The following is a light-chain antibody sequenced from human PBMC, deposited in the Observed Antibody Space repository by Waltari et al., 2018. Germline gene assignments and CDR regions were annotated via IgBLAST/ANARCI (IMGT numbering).Light chain of an antibody. CDR1: QAIGNE. Sequence: AIHMTQSPSSLSASLGDRVTITCRASQAIGNEWGWYQQKPWKAPKILISGASTLQTGVPSRFTGTGSDTDFTLTISGLQPEDFATYYCLQDHTYPLTFGGGTKVEIK. CDR2: GAS. CDR3: LQDHTYPLT. J-gene: IGKJ4*01. V-gene: IGKV1-6*01.